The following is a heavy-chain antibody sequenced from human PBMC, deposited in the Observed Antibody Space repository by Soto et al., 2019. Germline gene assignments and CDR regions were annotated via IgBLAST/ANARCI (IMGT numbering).Heavy chain of an antibody. CDR2: IRSKAYGGTT. J-gene: IGHJ5*02. CDR1: GFTFGDYA. V-gene: IGHV3-49*03. D-gene: IGHD3-10*01. Sequence: GGSLRLSCTASGFTFGDYAMSWFRQAPGKGLEWVGFIRSKAYGGTTEYAASVKGRFTISRDDSKSIAYLQMNSLKTEDTAVYYCTRDPSVVRGGINWFDPWGQGTLVTVSS. CDR3: TRDPSVVRGGINWFDP.